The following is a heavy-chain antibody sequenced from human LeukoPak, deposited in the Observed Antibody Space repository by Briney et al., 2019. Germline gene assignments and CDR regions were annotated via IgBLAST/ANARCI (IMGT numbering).Heavy chain of an antibody. CDR3: SRFPCLLPFDY. D-gene: IGHD1-26*01. Sequence: ASVKVSCKASGYTFTGYYMHWVRQAPEEGLEWMGWINPNNGGTNYAPKFQGRVTMTRDTSISPAYMELSSLESDDPAVYYCSRFPCLLPFDYWGQGTLVTVSA. V-gene: IGHV1-2*02. CDR2: INPNNGGT. J-gene: IGHJ4*02. CDR1: GYTFTGYY.